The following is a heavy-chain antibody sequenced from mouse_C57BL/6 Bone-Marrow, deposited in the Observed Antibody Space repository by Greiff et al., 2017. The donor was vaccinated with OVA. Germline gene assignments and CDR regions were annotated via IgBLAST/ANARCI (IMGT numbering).Heavy chain of an antibody. CDR3: ARDDYDGRGYWYFDV. CDR2: INPSTGGT. V-gene: IGHV1-42*01. D-gene: IGHD2-4*01. J-gene: IGHJ1*03. Sequence: VHVKQSGPVLVKPGPSVKISCKASGYSFTGYYMNWVKQSPEKSLEWIGEINPSTGGTTYNQKFKAKATLTVDKSSSTAYMQLKRLTSEDSAVYYCARDDYDGRGYWYFDVWGTGTTVTVSS. CDR1: GYSFTGYY.